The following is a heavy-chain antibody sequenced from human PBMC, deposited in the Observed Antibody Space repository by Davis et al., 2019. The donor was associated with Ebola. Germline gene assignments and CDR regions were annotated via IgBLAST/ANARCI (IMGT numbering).Heavy chain of an antibody. CDR3: AREIRRILWFGVG. CDR2: IKQDGSEK. Sequence: GGSLRLSCAASGFTFSSYWMSWVRQAPGKGLEWVANIKQDGSEKYYVDSVKGRFTISRDNAKNSLYLQMNSLRAEDTAVYYCAREIRRILWFGVGWDQGTLVTVSS. J-gene: IGHJ4*02. CDR1: GFTFSSYW. V-gene: IGHV3-7*01. D-gene: IGHD3-10*01.